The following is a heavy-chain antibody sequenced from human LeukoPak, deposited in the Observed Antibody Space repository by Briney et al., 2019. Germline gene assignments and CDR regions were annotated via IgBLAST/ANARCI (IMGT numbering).Heavy chain of an antibody. CDR3: AREGGAWSLAFDI. CDR1: GGSISSYY. V-gene: IGHV4-59*01. Sequence: PSETLSLTCTVSGGSISSYYWSWIRQPPGKGLEWIGYIYYSGSTNYNPSLKSRVTISVDTSKNQFSLKLSSVTAADTAVYYCAREGGAWSLAFDIWGQGTMVTVSS. D-gene: IGHD2-15*01. CDR2: IYYSGST. J-gene: IGHJ3*02.